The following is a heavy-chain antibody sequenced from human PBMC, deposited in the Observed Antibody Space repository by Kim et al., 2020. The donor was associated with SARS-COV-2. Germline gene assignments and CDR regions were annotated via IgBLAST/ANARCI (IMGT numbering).Heavy chain of an antibody. J-gene: IGHJ3*02. CDR3: ARDIQSGVPLDAFDI. CDR2: ISPTGSTL. V-gene: IGHV3-48*02. D-gene: IGHD3-3*01. CDR1: GLTFNTCS. Sequence: GGSLRLSCAASGLTFNTCSMNWVRQAPGKGLEWVSYISPTGSTLYYADSVKDRFTISRDNAKDSLYLQMNSLRDEDTAVYYWARDIQSGVPLDAFDIWG.